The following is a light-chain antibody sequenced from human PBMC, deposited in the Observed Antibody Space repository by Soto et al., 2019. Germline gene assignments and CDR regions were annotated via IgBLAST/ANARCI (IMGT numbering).Light chain of an antibody. Sequence: DIPMTQSPSTLSASVGDRVTITCRASQSISTWLAWYQQKPGRAPKILIYKASSLDSGVPSRCSGSGSGTEFTLTISSLQPDDFATYYCQQYDTYSPWSFGQGTKVEIK. J-gene: IGKJ1*01. V-gene: IGKV1-5*03. CDR1: QSISTW. CDR2: KAS. CDR3: QQYDTYSPWS.